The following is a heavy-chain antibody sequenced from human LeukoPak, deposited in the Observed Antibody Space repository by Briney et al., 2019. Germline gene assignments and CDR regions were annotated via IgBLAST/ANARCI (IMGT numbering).Heavy chain of an antibody. CDR2: VNHSGST. CDR1: GGSFSGYY. V-gene: IGHV4-34*01. J-gene: IGHJ4*02. CDR3: ARRYNWNDRWD. Sequence: PSETLSLTCAVFGGSFSGYYWTWIRQPPGKGLEWIGEVNHSGSTNYNPSLKSRVTISVDTSKNQFSLRLSSVTAADTAFYYCARRYNWNDRWDWGQGTLVTVSP. D-gene: IGHD1-1*01.